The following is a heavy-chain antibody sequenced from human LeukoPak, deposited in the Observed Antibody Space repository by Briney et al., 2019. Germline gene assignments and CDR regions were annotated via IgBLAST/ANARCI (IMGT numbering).Heavy chain of an antibody. Sequence: PSETLSLTCTVSGGSISSGSYYWSWIRQPPGEGLEWIGSMYYSGNTYYSPSLKSRVTTSVDTSKNQVSLKLSSVTAADTAVYYCARLGYYDISRGKGGFDYWGQGTLVTVSS. CDR1: GGSISSGSYY. J-gene: IGHJ4*02. D-gene: IGHD3-9*01. CDR2: MYYSGNT. CDR3: ARLGYYDISRGKGGFDY. V-gene: IGHV4-39*01.